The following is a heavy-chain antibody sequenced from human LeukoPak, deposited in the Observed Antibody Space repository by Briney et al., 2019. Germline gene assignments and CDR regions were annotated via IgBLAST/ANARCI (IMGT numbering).Heavy chain of an antibody. D-gene: IGHD6-19*01. CDR2: IYYSGST. CDR1: GGSIRTYY. CDR3: ARHDGRYSSGWDFDY. J-gene: IGHJ4*02. V-gene: IGHV4-59*08. Sequence: SHTLSLTCSVSGGSIRTYYWSWIRQPPGKGLEWMGYIYYSGSTNYNPSLKSRVPISVDASKTQFSLKLNSVTAADTAVYYCARHDGRYSSGWDFDYWGQGTLVTVSS.